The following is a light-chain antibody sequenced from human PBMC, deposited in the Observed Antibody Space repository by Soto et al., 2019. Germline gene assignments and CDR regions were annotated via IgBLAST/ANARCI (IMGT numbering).Light chain of an antibody. CDR2: GAS. CDR3: QQYDSSPRT. J-gene: IGKJ1*01. CDR1: QSISSSY. Sequence: EIVLTQSPGTLCLSPGERATLPCRASQSISSSYLAWYQQKPGQAPRLLIYGASSRATGIPDRFSGSGSGTDFTLTINRLEPEDFAVYYCQQYDSSPRTFGQGTKVDIK. V-gene: IGKV3-20*01.